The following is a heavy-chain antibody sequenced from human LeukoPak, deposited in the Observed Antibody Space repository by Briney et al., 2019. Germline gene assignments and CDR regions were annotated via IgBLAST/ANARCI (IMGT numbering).Heavy chain of an antibody. J-gene: IGHJ6*02. D-gene: IGHD3-10*01. CDR1: GFTFSSYA. Sequence: PPGGSLRLSCAASGFTFSSYAMSWVRQAPGKGLEWVSAISGSGGSTYYADSVKGRFTISRDNSKNTLYLQMNSLRAEDTAVYYCAKDLSITMVRGVEPYGMDVWGQGTTVTVSS. CDR2: ISGSGGST. V-gene: IGHV3-23*01. CDR3: AKDLSITMVRGVEPYGMDV.